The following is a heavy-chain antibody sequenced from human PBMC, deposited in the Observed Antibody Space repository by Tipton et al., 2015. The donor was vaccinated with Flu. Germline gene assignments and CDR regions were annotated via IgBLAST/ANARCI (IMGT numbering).Heavy chain of an antibody. J-gene: IGHJ4*02. CDR2: IYPDDSDT. Sequence: QLVQSGAEVKKPGESLKISCKDSKYSFTCYWIGWVRQMPGKGLEWMGIIYPDDSDTRYSPSFQGQVTISADKSSSTAYLQWSSLKASDTAIYYCARQDCSSGTCYIDYWGQGTLITVSS. CDR1: KYSFTCYW. CDR3: ARQDCSSGTCYIDY. D-gene: IGHD2-2*02. V-gene: IGHV5-51*01.